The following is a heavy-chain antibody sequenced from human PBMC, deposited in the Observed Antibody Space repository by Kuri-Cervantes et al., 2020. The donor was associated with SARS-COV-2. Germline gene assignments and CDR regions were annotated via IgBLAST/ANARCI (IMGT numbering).Heavy chain of an antibody. CDR3: TRHDFWSGYYLDY. D-gene: IGHD3-3*01. CDR1: GFTFGDYN. CDR2: IRSKAYGGTT. J-gene: IGHJ4*02. Sequence: GGSLRLSCAASGFTFGDYNMNWVRQAPGKGLEWVGFIRSKAYGGTTEYAASVKGRFTISRDDSKSIAYLQMNSLETEDTAVYYCTRHDFWSGYYLDYWGQGTLVTVSS. V-gene: IGHV3-49*04.